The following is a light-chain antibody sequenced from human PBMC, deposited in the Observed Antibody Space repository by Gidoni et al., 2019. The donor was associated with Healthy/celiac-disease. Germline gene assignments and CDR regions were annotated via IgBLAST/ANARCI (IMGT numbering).Light chain of an antibody. Sequence: IVLTQSPATLSLSPGERSTLTCRASQSVSSYLAWYQQKPGHAPRLLIYDASDRATGIPARFSGSGSGTDFTLTISSREPEDVAVYYCQQRSNLTPGFTFGPGTKVDIK. CDR2: DAS. CDR1: QSVSSY. J-gene: IGKJ3*01. CDR3: QQRSNLTPGFT. V-gene: IGKV3-11*01.